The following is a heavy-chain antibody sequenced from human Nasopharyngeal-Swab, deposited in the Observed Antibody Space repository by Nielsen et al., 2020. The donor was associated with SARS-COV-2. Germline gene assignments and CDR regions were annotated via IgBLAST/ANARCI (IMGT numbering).Heavy chain of an antibody. CDR3: ARGQWKRLQLWFYSRFDV. CDR2: ISHSGTT. D-gene: IGHD5-18*01. J-gene: IGHJ2*01. Sequence: SETLSLTCDVYGGLFSGYYWTWIRQPPGKGLEWIGEISHSGTTSSNPSLKSRVTVSVDTSKTQFSLKLTSVTAADTAVYFCARGQWKRLQLWFYSRFDVWGRGTLITVSS. CDR1: GGLFSGYY. V-gene: IGHV4-34*01.